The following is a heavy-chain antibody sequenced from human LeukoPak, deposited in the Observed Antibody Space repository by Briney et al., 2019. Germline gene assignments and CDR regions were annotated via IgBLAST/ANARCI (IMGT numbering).Heavy chain of an antibody. CDR2: IYYSGST. V-gene: IGHV4-59*01. J-gene: IGHJ3*02. CDR1: GGSISTYY. Sequence: SETLSLTCTVSGGSISTYYWTWIRQPPGKGLEWIGYIYYSGSTDYNPSLKSRVTISVDTSKNQFSLKLTSVTAADTAVYYRARGLTYYFDSSGYYVTDAFDIWGQGTMVTVSS. D-gene: IGHD3-22*01. CDR3: ARGLTYYFDSSGYYVTDAFDI.